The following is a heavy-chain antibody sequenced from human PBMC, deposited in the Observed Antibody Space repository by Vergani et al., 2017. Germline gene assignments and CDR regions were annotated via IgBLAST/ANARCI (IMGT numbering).Heavy chain of an antibody. CDR3: TTPTKRELRYYFDY. V-gene: IGHV3-15*01. Sequence: EVQPVESGGGLVKPGGSLRLSCTTSGFTFSSAWMSWVRQAPGKGLEWVARIRPKTDGETTDYAAPVKGRFNISRDDSKNTLYLQTNSLKTEDTTVYYCTTPTKRELRYYFDYWGQGTLVTVSS. J-gene: IGHJ4*02. CDR2: IRPKTDGETT. CDR1: GFTFSSAW. D-gene: IGHD3-9*01.